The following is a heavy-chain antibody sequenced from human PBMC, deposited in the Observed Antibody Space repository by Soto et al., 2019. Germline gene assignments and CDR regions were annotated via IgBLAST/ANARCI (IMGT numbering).Heavy chain of an antibody. CDR3: ARGFPSMTYYGEYYFDY. J-gene: IGHJ4*02. Sequence: GSLSLSCESFGFTVSTNYMSWVRRTPGKGLEWVSVFYSGGSTFYADSVKGRFTISRDNSRNTLYLQMRSLRAEDTAVYYCARGFPSMTYYGEYYFDYWGQGTLVTVSS. CDR2: FYSGGST. D-gene: IGHD3-10*01. V-gene: IGHV3-53*01. CDR1: GFTVSTNY.